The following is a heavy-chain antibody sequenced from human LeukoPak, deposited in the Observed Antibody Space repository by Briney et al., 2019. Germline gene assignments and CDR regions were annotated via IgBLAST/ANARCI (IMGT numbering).Heavy chain of an antibody. D-gene: IGHD3-22*01. CDR3: AREYTMIDVLGAFDI. CDR1: GYTFTGYY. V-gene: IGHV1-2*06. CDR2: INPNSGGT. J-gene: IGHJ3*02. Sequence: ASVKVSCKASGYTFTGYYMHWVRQAPGQGLEWMGRINPNSGGTNYAQKFQGRVTMTRDTSISTAYMELSRLRSDDTAVYYCAREYTMIDVLGAFDIWGQGTMVTVSS.